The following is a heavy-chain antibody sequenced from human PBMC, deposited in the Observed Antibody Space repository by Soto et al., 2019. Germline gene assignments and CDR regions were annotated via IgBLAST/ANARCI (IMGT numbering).Heavy chain of an antibody. CDR1: GFTFSSYA. J-gene: IGHJ4*02. CDR2: ISYDGSNK. CDR3: ARTPSRALIAVAGIPDY. V-gene: IGHV3-30-3*01. D-gene: IGHD6-19*01. Sequence: QVQLVESGGGVVQPGRSLRLSCAASGFTFSSYAMHWVRQAPGKGLEWVAVISYDGSNKYYADSVKGRFTISRDNSKNTLYLQMNSLRAEDTAVYYWARTPSRALIAVAGIPDYWGQGTRVTVSS.